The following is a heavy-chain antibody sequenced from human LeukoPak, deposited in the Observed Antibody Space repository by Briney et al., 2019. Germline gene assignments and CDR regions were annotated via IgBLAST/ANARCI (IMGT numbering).Heavy chain of an antibody. D-gene: IGHD3-3*01. CDR2: INHSGST. J-gene: IGHJ4*02. Sequence: SVTLSLTCAVYGGSFSGYYWSWIRQPPGKGLEWIGEINHSGSTNYNPSLKSRVTISVDTSKNQFSLKLSSVTAADTAVYYCARETYYDFWSGYDCWGQGTLVTVSS. CDR3: ARETYYDFWSGYDC. V-gene: IGHV4-34*01. CDR1: GGSFSGYY.